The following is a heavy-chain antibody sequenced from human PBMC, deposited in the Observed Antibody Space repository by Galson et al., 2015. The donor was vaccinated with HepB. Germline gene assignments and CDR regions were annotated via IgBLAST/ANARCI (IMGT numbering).Heavy chain of an antibody. CDR1: GFTFSNYG. Sequence: SLRLSCAASGFTFSNYGMTWVRQVPGKGLGWVSYIVNSGGSTFYEDSVKGRFTISRDNAKGSLHLQMNSLRDEDTGVYYCARVREMFFGWLAPWGQGTQVTVSS. CDR2: IVNSGGST. J-gene: IGHJ5*02. D-gene: IGHD3-10*02. CDR3: ARVREMFFGWLAP. V-gene: IGHV3-48*02.